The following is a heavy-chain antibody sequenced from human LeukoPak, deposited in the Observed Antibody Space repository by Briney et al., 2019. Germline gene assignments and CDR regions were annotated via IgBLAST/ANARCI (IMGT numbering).Heavy chain of an antibody. Sequence: GGSLRLSCAASGFTFSSYSMNWVRQAPGKGLEWVSYISSSSSTIYYADSVKGRFTISRDNSKNTLYLQMNSLRAEDTAVYYCAKAQTDSYYYDSSGSNWFDPWGQGTLVTVSS. V-gene: IGHV3-48*01. CDR3: AKAQTDSYYYDSSGSNWFDP. D-gene: IGHD3-22*01. CDR2: ISSSSSTI. J-gene: IGHJ5*02. CDR1: GFTFSSYS.